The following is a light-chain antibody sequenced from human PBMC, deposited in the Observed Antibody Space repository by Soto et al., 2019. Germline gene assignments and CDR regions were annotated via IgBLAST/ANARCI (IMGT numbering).Light chain of an antibody. CDR2: DAS. CDR3: QQYDDLPYT. CDR1: QDIKNY. J-gene: IGKJ2*01. V-gene: IGKV1-33*01. Sequence: DIQMTQSPSSLSAYVGDRVTITCQARQDIKNYLNWYQQKPGKAPKLLIYDASNVETGVPSRFSGSGSGTDFTFTITSLQPEDVATSYCQQYDDLPYTFGQGTKLEIK.